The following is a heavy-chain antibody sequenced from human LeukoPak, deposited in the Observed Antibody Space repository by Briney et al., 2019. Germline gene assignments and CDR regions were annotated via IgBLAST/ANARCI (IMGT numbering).Heavy chain of an antibody. CDR2: IKQDGSEK. D-gene: IGHD3-9*01. Sequence: GGSLRLSCAASGSSFSTYWMSWVCQAPGKGLEWVGNIKQDGSEKYYADSVKGRFTISKDNAKNSLYLQMNSLRAEDTAVYYCARVQLRYFDFGGGQGTLVTVSS. J-gene: IGHJ4*02. CDR1: GSSFSTYW. V-gene: IGHV3-7*01. CDR3: ARVQLRYFDFG.